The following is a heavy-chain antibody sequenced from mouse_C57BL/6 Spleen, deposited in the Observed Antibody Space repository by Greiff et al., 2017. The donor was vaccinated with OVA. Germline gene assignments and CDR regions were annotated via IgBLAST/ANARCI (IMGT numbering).Heavy chain of an antibody. CDR2: ILPGSGST. J-gene: IGHJ3*01. Sequence: QVQLQQSGAELMKPGASVKLSCKATGYTFTGYWIEWVKQRPGHGLEWIGEILPGSGSTNYNEKFKGKATFTADTSSNTAYMQLSSLTTEDSAIYYCARRYYDYDWFAYWGQGTLVTVSA. V-gene: IGHV1-9*01. D-gene: IGHD2-4*01. CDR1: GYTFTGYW. CDR3: ARRYYDYDWFAY.